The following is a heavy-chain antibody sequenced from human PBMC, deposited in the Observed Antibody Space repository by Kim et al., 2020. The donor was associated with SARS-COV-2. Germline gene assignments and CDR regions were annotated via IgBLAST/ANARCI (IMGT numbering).Heavy chain of an antibody. Sequence: SVKVSCKASGGTFSSYAISWVRQAPGQGLEWMGRIIPILGIANYAQKFQGRVTITADKSTSTAYMELSSLRAEDTAVYYCARSASNWFDPWGQGTLVTVSS. CDR1: GGTFSSYA. J-gene: IGHJ5*02. CDR3: ARSASNWFDP. CDR2: IIPILGIA. V-gene: IGHV1-69*04.